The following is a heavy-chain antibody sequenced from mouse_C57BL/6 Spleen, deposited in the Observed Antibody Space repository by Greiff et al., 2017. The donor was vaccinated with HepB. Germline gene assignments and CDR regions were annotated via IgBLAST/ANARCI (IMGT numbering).Heavy chain of an antibody. D-gene: IGHD1-1*01. V-gene: IGHV5-17*01. CDR3: ARDYYGIPFAY. CDR2: ISSGSSTI. Sequence: EVMLVESGGGLVKPGGSLKLSCAASGFTFSDYGMHWVRQAPEKGLEWVAYISSGSSTIYYADTVKGRFTISSDNAKNTLFLQMTSLRSEDTAMYYCARDYYGIPFAYWGQGTLVTVSA. CDR1: GFTFSDYG. J-gene: IGHJ3*01.